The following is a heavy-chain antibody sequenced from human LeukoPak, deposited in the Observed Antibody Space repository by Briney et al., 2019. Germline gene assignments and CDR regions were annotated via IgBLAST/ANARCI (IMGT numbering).Heavy chain of an antibody. Sequence: GASVKVSCKASGYTFTSYGVSWVRQAPGQGLEWMGGIIPIFDTATYAQKFQGRVTITADESTSTAYMELSSLRSEDTAVYYCARSNYYGSGTPDYYYGMDVWGIGTTVTVSS. CDR3: ARSNYYGSGTPDYYYGMDV. J-gene: IGHJ6*04. CDR1: GYTFTSYG. V-gene: IGHV1-69*13. D-gene: IGHD3-10*01. CDR2: IIPIFDTA.